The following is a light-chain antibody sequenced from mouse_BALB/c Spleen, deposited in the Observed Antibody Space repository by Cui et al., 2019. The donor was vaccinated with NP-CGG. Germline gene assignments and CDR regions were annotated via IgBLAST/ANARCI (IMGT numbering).Light chain of an antibody. CDR2: GTN. J-gene: IGLJ1*01. CDR1: TGAVTTSNY. V-gene: IGLV1*01. Sequence: QAVVTQESDLTTSPGEPVTLTCRSSTGAVTTSNYANWVQEKPDHLFTGLIGGTNNRAPGVPARFSGSLIGDKAALTVTGAQTEEEAIYFCARWYSNHWVFGGGTKLTVL. CDR3: ARWYSNHWV.